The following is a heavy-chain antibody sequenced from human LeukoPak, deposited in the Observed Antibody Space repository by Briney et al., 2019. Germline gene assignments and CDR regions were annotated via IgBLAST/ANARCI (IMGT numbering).Heavy chain of an antibody. J-gene: IGHJ5*02. Sequence: PGGSLRLSCAASGFTFSNYWMHWVRHAPGKGLVWVSRLNSDGSNTNYADSVKGRFTISRDNAKNTLYLQMNSLRAEDTAVYYCTRDAVGYNYNWFDPWGQGTLVTVSS. V-gene: IGHV3-74*01. CDR2: LNSDGSNT. CDR1: GFTFSNYW. CDR3: TRDAVGYNYNWFDP. D-gene: IGHD5-24*01.